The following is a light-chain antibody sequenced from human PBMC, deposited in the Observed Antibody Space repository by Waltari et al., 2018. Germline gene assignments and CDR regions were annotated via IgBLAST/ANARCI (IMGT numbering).Light chain of an antibody. CDR3: QKYGTLPAT. Sequence: IVLTQSPGTLSLSQGDRATLSRRARQSVSRTLAWYQQKPGQAPRLLIYDASSRATGIPDRFSGSGSGTDFSLTISRLEPEDFAVYYCQKYGTLPATFGQGTKVEIK. CDR2: DAS. CDR1: QSVSRT. V-gene: IGKV3-20*01. J-gene: IGKJ1*01.